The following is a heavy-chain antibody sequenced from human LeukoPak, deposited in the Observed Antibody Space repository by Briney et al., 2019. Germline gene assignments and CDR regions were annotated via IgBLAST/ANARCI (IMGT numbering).Heavy chain of an antibody. D-gene: IGHD6-13*01. V-gene: IGHV3-7*01. CDR1: GFTFSHW. CDR2: VKQDVNEK. J-gene: IGHJ4*02. Sequence: PGGSLRLSCAASGFTFSHWMTWVRQAPGKGLEWVASVKQDVNEKYYVDSVKGRFTISRDNAKNSLFLQMNSLRVEDTAVYYCARRIIAAAGPGADYWGQGTLVTVSS. CDR3: ARRIIAAAGPGADY.